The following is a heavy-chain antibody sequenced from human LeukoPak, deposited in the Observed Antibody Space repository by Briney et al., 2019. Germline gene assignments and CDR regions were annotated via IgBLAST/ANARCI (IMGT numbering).Heavy chain of an antibody. Sequence: GASVKVSCKASGYTVTGYYMHWVRQAPGQGLEWMGWINPNSGGTNYAQKFQGRVTMTRDTSISTAYMELSRLRSDDTAVYYCARTPRAGLGNFDYWGQGTLVTVSS. CDR3: ARTPRAGLGNFDY. J-gene: IGHJ4*02. CDR1: GYTVTGYY. D-gene: IGHD2-15*01. CDR2: INPNSGGT. V-gene: IGHV1-2*02.